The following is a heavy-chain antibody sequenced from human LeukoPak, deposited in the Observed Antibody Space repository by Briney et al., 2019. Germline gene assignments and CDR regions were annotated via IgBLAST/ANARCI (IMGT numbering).Heavy chain of an antibody. Sequence: PSQTLSLTCAVSGGSISSGGYSWSWIRQPPGKGLEWTGYIYHSGSTYYNPSLKSRVTISVDTSKNQFSLKLSSVTAADTAVYYCARGLRTPNYWGQGTLVTVSS. J-gene: IGHJ4*02. CDR1: GGSISSGGYS. D-gene: IGHD1-14*01. CDR2: IYHSGST. CDR3: ARGLRTPNY. V-gene: IGHV4-30-2*01.